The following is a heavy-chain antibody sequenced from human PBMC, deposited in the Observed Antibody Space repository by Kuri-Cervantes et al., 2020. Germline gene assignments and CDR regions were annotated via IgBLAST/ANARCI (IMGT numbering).Heavy chain of an antibody. D-gene: IGHD4-17*01. V-gene: IGHV3-30-3*01. Sequence: GGSLRLSCAASGLTFSSYAMHWVRQAPGKGLEWVAVISYDGSNKYYADSVKGRFTISRDNSKNTLYLQMNSLRAEDTAVYYCANWGDDYGDYFDYWGQGTLVTVSS. J-gene: IGHJ4*02. CDR2: ISYDGSNK. CDR3: ANWGDDYGDYFDY. CDR1: GLTFSSYA.